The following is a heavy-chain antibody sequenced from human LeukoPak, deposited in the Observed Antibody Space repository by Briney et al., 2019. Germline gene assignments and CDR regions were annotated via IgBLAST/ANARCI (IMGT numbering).Heavy chain of an antibody. D-gene: IGHD2/OR15-2a*01. CDR3: AREGGPFRPLDY. V-gene: IGHV4-4*02. CDR1: VGSITNTNY. Sequence: PSETLSLTCGVSVGSITNTNYWTWVRQPPGKGLEWIGDVNLQGSTNYNPSLGRVAISVDTSENHISLQLTSVTAADTAVYYCAREGGPFRPLDYSGQGTLVTVSS. CDR2: VNLQGST. J-gene: IGHJ4*02.